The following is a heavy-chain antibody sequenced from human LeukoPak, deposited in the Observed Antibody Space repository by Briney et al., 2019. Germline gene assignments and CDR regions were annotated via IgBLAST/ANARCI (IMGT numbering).Heavy chain of an antibody. CDR3: ASTDYGDYEGAFDI. D-gene: IGHD4-17*01. J-gene: IGHJ3*02. CDR2: INTNTGNP. CDR1: GYTFTNYA. Sequence: ASVKVSCKASGYTFTNYAMNWVRQAPGQGLEWMGWINTNTGNPTYAQGFTGRFVFSLDTSVSTAYLQISSLKAEDTAVYYCASTDYGDYEGAFDIWGQGTMVTVSS. V-gene: IGHV7-4-1*02.